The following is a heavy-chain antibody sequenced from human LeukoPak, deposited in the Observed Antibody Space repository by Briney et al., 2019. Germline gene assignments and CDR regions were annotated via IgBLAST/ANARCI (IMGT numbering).Heavy chain of an antibody. V-gene: IGHV3-74*01. CDR1: GFTFGSFYS. J-gene: IGHJ4*02. D-gene: IGHD6-19*01. CDR2: INTDGTVT. Sequence: PGGSLRLSCVASGFTFGSFYSMNWVRQAPGKGLESVSRINTDGTVTTYADSVKGRFTVSRDNADNTMFLQMNSVRDEDTAVYYCATKQWLAPPPDSWGQGTPVTVSS. CDR3: ATKQWLAPPPDS.